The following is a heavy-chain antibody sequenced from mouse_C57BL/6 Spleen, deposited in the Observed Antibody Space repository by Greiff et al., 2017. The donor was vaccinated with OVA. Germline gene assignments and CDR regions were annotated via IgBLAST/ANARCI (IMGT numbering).Heavy chain of an antibody. CDR2: IDPSDSET. CDR1: GYTFTSYW. CDR3: ARDDEYGYYAMDY. V-gene: IGHV1-52*01. J-gene: IGHJ4*01. Sequence: QVQLQQSGAELVRPGSSVKLSCKASGYTFTSYWMHWVKQRPIQGLEWIGNIDPSDSETHYNQKFKDKATLTVDKSSSTAYMQLSRLTSEDSAVYYCARDDEYGYYAMDYWGQGTSVTVSS. D-gene: IGHD2-3*01.